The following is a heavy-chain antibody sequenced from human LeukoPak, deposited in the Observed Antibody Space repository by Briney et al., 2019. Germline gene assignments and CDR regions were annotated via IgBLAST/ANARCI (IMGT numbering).Heavy chain of an antibody. Sequence: NPSETLSLTCAAYGGSFSGYYWSWIRQPPGKGLEWIGEINHSGSTNYNPSLKSRVTISVDTSKNQFSLKLSSVTAADTAVYYCARGRGTTVTTRAFDIWGQGTMVTVSS. J-gene: IGHJ3*02. V-gene: IGHV4-34*01. CDR2: INHSGST. CDR3: ARGRGTTVTTRAFDI. D-gene: IGHD4-17*01. CDR1: GGSFSGYY.